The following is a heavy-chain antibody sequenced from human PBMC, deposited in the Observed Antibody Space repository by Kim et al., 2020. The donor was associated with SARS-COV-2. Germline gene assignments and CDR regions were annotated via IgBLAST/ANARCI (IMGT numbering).Heavy chain of an antibody. Sequence: SQTLSLTCAVYGGSFSGYYWSWIRQPPGKGLEGRGGRNHCGSSNYNPSLKSRVTISVDTSKNQFSLKLSSVTAADTAVYYCARGPLGSSWGDFDYWGQGTLVTVSS. CDR2: RNHCGSS. J-gene: IGHJ4*02. CDR3: ARGPLGSSWGDFDY. CDR1: GGSFSGYY. D-gene: IGHD6-6*01. V-gene: IGHV4-34*01.